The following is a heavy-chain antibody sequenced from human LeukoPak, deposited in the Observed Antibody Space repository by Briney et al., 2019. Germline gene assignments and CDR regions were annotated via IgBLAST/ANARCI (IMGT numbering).Heavy chain of an antibody. CDR2: ISGSGGRT. V-gene: IGHV3-23*01. CDR3: ASTLVGATSGPDCYLEN. Sequence: PGESLRLSCAASGLTFSNYAMTWVRQAPGKGLEWVSAISGSGGRTYYPDSVKGRFTVSRDNSRNTLYLLMNSLRAEDTAAYFCASTLVGATSGPDCYLENWGQGTLVTVSS. CDR1: GLTFSNYA. D-gene: IGHD1-26*01. J-gene: IGHJ4*02.